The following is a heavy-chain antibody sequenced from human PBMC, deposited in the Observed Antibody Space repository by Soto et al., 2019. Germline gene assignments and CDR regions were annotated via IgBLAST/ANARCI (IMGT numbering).Heavy chain of an antibody. D-gene: IGHD6-13*01. Sequence: GGSLRLSCAASGFTFSSYSMSWVRQAPGKGLEWVSAISGSGGSTYYADSVKGRFTISRDNSKNTLYLQMNSLRAEDTAVYYCAKDEFSSSWYFDYWGQGTLVTVSS. V-gene: IGHV3-23*01. CDR1: GFTFSSYS. CDR2: ISGSGGST. J-gene: IGHJ4*02. CDR3: AKDEFSSSWYFDY.